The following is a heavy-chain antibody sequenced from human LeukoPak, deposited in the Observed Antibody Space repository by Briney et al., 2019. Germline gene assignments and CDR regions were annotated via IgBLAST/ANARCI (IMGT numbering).Heavy chain of an antibody. CDR2: IIPIFGTA. Sequence: SVKVSCKASGGTFSSYAISWVRQAPRQGLEWMGGIIPIFGTANYAQKFQGRVTITADESTSTAYMELSSLRSEDTAVYYCARDLGRKTAADPQYYFDYWGQGTLVTVSS. D-gene: IGHD6-13*01. CDR3: ARDLGRKTAADPQYYFDY. V-gene: IGHV1-69*13. J-gene: IGHJ4*02. CDR1: GGTFSSYA.